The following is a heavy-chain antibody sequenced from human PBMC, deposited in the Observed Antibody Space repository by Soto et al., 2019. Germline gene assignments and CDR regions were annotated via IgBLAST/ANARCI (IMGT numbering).Heavy chain of an antibody. CDR3: AGTMIVDNWFDP. V-gene: IGHV4-34*01. CDR1: GGSFSGYY. Sequence: SETLSLTCAVYGGSFSGYYWSWLRQPPGKGLEWIGEINHSGSTNYNPSLKSRVTISVDTSKNQFSLKLSSVTAADTAVYYCAGTMIVDNWFDPWGQGTLVTVSS. J-gene: IGHJ5*02. CDR2: INHSGST. D-gene: IGHD3-22*01.